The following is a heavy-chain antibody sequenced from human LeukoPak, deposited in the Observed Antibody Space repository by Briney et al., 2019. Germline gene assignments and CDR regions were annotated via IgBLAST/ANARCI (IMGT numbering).Heavy chain of an antibody. CDR2: INAGNGNT. V-gene: IGHV1-3*01. CDR1: GYTFTSYA. D-gene: IGHD5-12*01. J-gene: IGHJ4*02. Sequence: ASVKVSCKASGYTFTSYAMHWMRQAPGQRLERMGWINAGNGNTKYSQKFQGRVTITRDTSASTAYMELSSLRSEDTAVYYCARSHAELPWLRFLDYWGQGTLVTVSS. CDR3: ARSHAELPWLRFLDY.